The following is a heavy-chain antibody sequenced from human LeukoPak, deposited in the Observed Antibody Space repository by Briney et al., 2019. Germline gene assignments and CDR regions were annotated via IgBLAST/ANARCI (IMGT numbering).Heavy chain of an antibody. Sequence: GASVKVSCKASGYTFIDYRMHWVRQAPGQGLEWMGWINPNSGGTNYAQKFQGRVTMTRDTSISTAYMELSRLRSDDTAVYYCARGADSSGYYEGWFDPWGQGTLVTVSS. D-gene: IGHD3-22*01. CDR3: ARGADSSGYYEGWFDP. V-gene: IGHV1-2*02. J-gene: IGHJ5*02. CDR2: INPNSGGT. CDR1: GYTFIDYR.